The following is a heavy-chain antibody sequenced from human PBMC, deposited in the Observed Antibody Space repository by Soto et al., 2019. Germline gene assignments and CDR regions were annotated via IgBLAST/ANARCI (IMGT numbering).Heavy chain of an antibody. CDR3: ARDSSVPIFGVVIISSPLDV. D-gene: IGHD3-3*01. CDR1: GFTFSSYS. CDR2: ISSSSYI. Sequence: PGGSMRLSCAASGFTFSSYSGNWVRQAPGKGLEWVSSISSSSYIYYADSVKGRFTISRDNAKNSLYLQMNSLRAEDTAVYYCARDSSVPIFGVVIISSPLDVWGKGTTVTVSS. J-gene: IGHJ6*04. V-gene: IGHV3-21*01.